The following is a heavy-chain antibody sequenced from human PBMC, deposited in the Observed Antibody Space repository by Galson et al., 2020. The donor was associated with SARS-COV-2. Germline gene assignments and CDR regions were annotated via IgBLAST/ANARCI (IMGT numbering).Heavy chain of an antibody. CDR1: GFTFSSYW. CDR2: SNSDGTST. D-gene: IGHD3-10*01. Sequence: GGSLRLSCAASGFTFSSYWMHWVRQTPGKGLVWVSRSNSDGTSTTHADSVKGRFTISRDNAKNTLYLQMNSLRAEDTAVYYCARGKLATSWFGDYVDYWGQGTLVTVSS. V-gene: IGHV3-74*01. CDR3: ARGKLATSWFGDYVDY. J-gene: IGHJ4*02.